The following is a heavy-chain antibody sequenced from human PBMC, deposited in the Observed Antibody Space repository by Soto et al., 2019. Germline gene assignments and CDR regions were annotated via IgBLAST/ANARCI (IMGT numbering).Heavy chain of an antibody. J-gene: IGHJ4*02. D-gene: IGHD2-21*01. CDR1: GYTFTDSA. CDR3: AKGSRMWTPDY. V-gene: IGHV1-3*01. Sequence: QVQLVQSGAEVKKPGASVKIFCKASGYTFTDSAIHWVRQAPGQSLELLGWIAPGNGNTKYSQKFKGRVTITRDTSATTSYMEVSSLRSEDTAVYYCAKGSRMWTPDYWGQGTLVTVSS. CDR2: IAPGNGNT.